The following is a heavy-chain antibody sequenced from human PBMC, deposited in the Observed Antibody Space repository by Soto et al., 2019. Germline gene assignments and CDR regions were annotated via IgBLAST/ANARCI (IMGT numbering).Heavy chain of an antibody. D-gene: IGHD6-13*01. CDR1: GDSSTNSY. CDR3: ARDVPAVGTDGFYP. Sequence: SETLSLTCTVSGDSSTNSYWSWIRQPAGKRLEWIGRISSTGSSHYNPSLKSRVTMSLDTSTNQFSLKLTSVTAADTAVYYCARDVPAVGTDGFYPWGQGTLVT. CDR2: ISSTGSS. J-gene: IGHJ5*02. V-gene: IGHV4-4*07.